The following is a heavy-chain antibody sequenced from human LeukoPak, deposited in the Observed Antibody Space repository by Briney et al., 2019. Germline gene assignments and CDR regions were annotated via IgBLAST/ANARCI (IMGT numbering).Heavy chain of an antibody. CDR2: IYYSGST. CDR3: ARAGGHDYVWGSYRYTAPVANYFDY. D-gene: IGHD3-16*02. CDR1: GGSISSSSYY. V-gene: IGHV4-39*01. Sequence: PSETLSLTCTVSGGSISSSSYYWGWIRQPPGKGLEWIGSIYYSGSTYYNPSLKSRVTISVDTSKNQFSLKLSSVTAADTAVYYCARAGGHDYVWGSYRYTAPVANYFDYWGQGTLVTVSS. J-gene: IGHJ4*02.